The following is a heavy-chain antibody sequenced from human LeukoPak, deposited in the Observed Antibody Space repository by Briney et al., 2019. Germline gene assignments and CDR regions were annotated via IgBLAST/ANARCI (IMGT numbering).Heavy chain of an antibody. CDR2: ISVSGGST. D-gene: IGHD6-13*01. CDR1: GFTFSSYA. J-gene: IGHJ6*04. V-gene: IGHV3-23*01. CDR3: AREEMAASSGIRSDV. Sequence: GGSLRLSCAASGFTFSSYAMSWVRQAPGKGLEWVSAISVSGGSTYYADSVKGRFTISRDNSKNTLYLQMNSLRAEDTAVYYCAREEMAASSGIRSDVWGKGTTVTVSS.